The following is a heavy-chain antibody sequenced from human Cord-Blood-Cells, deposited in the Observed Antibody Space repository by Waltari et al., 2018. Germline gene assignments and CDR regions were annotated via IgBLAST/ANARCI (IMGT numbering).Heavy chain of an antibody. Sequence: QVQLQESGPGLVKPSETLSLTCTVSGYSISSGYYWGWIRQPPGKGLGWIGGIYHSGSTYYNPSLKSRVTISVDTSKNQFSLKLSSVTAADTAVYYCARGVWSGYYTMWGQGTLVTVSS. J-gene: IGHJ4*02. CDR3: ARGVWSGYYTM. D-gene: IGHD3-3*01. CDR2: IYHSGST. CDR1: GYSISSGYY. V-gene: IGHV4-38-2*02.